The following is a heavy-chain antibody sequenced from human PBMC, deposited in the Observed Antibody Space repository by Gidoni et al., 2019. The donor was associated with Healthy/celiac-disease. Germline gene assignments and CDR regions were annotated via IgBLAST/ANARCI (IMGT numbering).Heavy chain of an antibody. CDR2: IKSKTDGGTT. CDR3: TTGLGLTSSWLSDY. V-gene: IGHV3-15*01. J-gene: IGHJ4*02. CDR1: GFTFSNAW. Sequence: EVQLVESGGGLVKPGGSLRLSCAASGFTFSNAWMSWVRQAPGKGLEWVGRIKSKTDGGTTDYAAPVKGRFTISRDDSKNTLYLQMNSLKTEDTAVYYCTTGLGLTSSWLSDYWGQGTLVTVSS. D-gene: IGHD6-13*01.